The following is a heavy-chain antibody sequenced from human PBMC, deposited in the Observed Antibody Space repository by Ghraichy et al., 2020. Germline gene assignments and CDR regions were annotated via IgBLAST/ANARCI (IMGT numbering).Heavy chain of an antibody. CDR3: AGSRITIFGGFDY. J-gene: IGHJ4*02. CDR2: LYVTGST. Sequence: SETLSLTCTVSGDSISSGNYYWTWIRQPAGKGLEWIGRLYVTGSTNYNPSLKSRVTMSIDTSKNQFSLELSSVTAADTAVYYCAGSRITIFGGFDYWGQGTLVTVSS. D-gene: IGHD3-3*01. CDR1: GDSISSGNYY. V-gene: IGHV4-61*02.